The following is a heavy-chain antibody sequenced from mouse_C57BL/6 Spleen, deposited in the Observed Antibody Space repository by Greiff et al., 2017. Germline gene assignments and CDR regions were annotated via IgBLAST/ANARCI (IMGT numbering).Heavy chain of an antibody. V-gene: IGHV1-22*01. CDR3: ARGILRSFFFAY. D-gene: IGHD1-1*01. J-gene: IGHJ3*01. CDR2: INPNNGGT. CDR1: GYTFTDYN. Sequence: EVQLQQSGPELVKPGASVKMSCKASGYTFTDYNMHWVKQSHGKSLEWIGYINPNNGGTSYNQKFKGKATLTVNKSSSTAYMELRSLTSEDSAVYYCARGILRSFFFAYWGQGTLVTVSA.